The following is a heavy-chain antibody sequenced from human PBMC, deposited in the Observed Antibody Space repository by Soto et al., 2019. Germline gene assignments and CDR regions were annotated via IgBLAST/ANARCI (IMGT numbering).Heavy chain of an antibody. D-gene: IGHD2-15*01. J-gene: IGHJ6*02. V-gene: IGHV4-59*01. CDR3: ARGACSGGSCYYYYYGMDV. Sequence: SETLSLTCTVSGGSISSYYWSWIRQPPGKGLEWIGYIYYSGSTNYNPSLKSRVTISVDTSKNQFSLKLSPVTAADAAVYYGARGACSGGSCYYYYYGMDVWGQGTTVTVSS. CDR1: GGSISSYY. CDR2: IYYSGST.